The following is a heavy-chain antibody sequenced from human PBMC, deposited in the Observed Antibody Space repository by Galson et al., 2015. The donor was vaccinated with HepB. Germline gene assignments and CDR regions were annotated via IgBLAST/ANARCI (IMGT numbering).Heavy chain of an antibody. Sequence: SLRLYSAASALNSSSHGMHWVRQAPGKGLEWVAVIWYDGSNKYYADSVKGRFTISRDNSKNTLYLQMNSLRAEDTAVYYCARDGYLRYGDQHPPYYYYYMDVWGKGTTVTVSS. J-gene: IGHJ6*03. CDR1: ALNSSSHG. CDR3: ARDGYLRYGDQHPPYYYYYMDV. V-gene: IGHV3-33*08. CDR2: IWYDGSNK. D-gene: IGHD4-17*01.